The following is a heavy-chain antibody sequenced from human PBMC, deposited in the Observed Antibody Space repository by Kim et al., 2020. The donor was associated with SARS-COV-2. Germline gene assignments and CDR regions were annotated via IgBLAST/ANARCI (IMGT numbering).Heavy chain of an antibody. CDR2: IWYDGSNK. J-gene: IGHJ4*02. Sequence: GGSLRLSCAASGFTFSSYGMHWVRQAPGKGLEWVAVIWYDGSNKYYADSVKGRFTISRDNSKNTLYLQMNSLRAEDTAVYYCARSYYGSGSYELDYWGQGTLVTVSS. V-gene: IGHV3-33*01. CDR3: ARSYYGSGSYELDY. D-gene: IGHD3-10*01. CDR1: GFTFSSYG.